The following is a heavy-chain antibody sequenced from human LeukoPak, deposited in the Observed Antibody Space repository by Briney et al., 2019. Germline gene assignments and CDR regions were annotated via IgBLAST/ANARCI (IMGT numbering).Heavy chain of an antibody. CDR2: MNPNSGNT. CDR1: GCTFTRYD. J-gene: IGHJ5*02. D-gene: IGHD3-3*01. CDR3: ARGKLITIFGVVITSNWFDP. V-gene: IGHV1-8*01. Sequence: ASVKVSCKASGCTFTRYDINEVRQATGQGLEWMGWMNPNSGNTGYAQKFQGRVTMTRNTSISTAYMELSSLRSEDTVECHSARGKLITIFGVVITSNWFDPWGQGTLVTVSS.